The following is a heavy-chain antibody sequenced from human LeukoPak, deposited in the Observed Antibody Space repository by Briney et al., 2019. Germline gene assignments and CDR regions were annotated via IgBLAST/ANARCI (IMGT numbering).Heavy chain of an antibody. Sequence: SETLSLTCTVSGGSISSSSYYWGWIRQPPGKGLEWIGSIYYSGSTYYNPSLKSRVTISVDTSKNQFSLKLSSVTAADTAVYYCARLVYSYCYGAFDIWGQGKMVTVSS. CDR2: IYYSGST. CDR3: ARLVYSYCYGAFDI. V-gene: IGHV4-39*01. CDR1: GGSISSSSYY. J-gene: IGHJ3*02. D-gene: IGHD5-18*01.